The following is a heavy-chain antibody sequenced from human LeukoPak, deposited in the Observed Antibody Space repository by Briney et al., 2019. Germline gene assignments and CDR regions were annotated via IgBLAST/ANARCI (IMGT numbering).Heavy chain of an antibody. J-gene: IGHJ4*02. Sequence: SGTLSLTCTVSGGSMTNYYWSWIRQPPGKGLEWIGYIYYSGSTNYNPSLKSRVTISVDTSKNQFSLKLSSVTAADTAVYYCARHEYGDYNFDYWGQGTLVTVSS. D-gene: IGHD4-17*01. CDR2: IYYSGST. V-gene: IGHV4-59*08. CDR3: ARHEYGDYNFDY. CDR1: GGSMTNYY.